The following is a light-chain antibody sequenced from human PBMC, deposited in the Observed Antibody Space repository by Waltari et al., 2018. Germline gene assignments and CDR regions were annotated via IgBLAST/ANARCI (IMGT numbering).Light chain of an antibody. CDR3: QRYNNWPLT. J-gene: IGKJ4*01. CDR1: QSVSSH. Sequence: EIVLTQSPVTLSASPGARATLSCRASQSVSSHLAWYQQKPGQAPRLLIYGASTRAPGVPARFSGSGFGTEFTLTISSLQSEDFAVYYCQRYNNWPLTFGGGTKVEIK. V-gene: IGKV3-15*01. CDR2: GAS.